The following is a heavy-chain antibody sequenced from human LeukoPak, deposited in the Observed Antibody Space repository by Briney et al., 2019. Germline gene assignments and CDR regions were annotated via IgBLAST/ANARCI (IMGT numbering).Heavy chain of an antibody. CDR2: INKDGSST. J-gene: IGHJ4*02. D-gene: IGHD4-23*01. Sequence: GGSLRLSCAASGFTFSSYWMHWVRQAPGKGLVWVSRINKDGSSTTYADSVKGRFTISRDNAENTLYLQLSSLRGEDTAVYYCARPKDSGGSVVAFDCWGQGTLVTVSS. CDR3: ARPKDSGGSVVAFDC. CDR1: GFTFSSYW. V-gene: IGHV3-74*01.